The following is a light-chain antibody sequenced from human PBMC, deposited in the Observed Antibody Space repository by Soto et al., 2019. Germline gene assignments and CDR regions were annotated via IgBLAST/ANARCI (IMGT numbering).Light chain of an antibody. CDR2: GAS. CDR3: QQYGNSPET. CDR1: QSVSGSY. Sequence: EIVLTQSPGTLSLSPGERATLSCRASQSVSGSYLAWYQQKPGRAPRLLINGASSRATGIPDRFSGSGSGTDFTLTISRLEPEDFAVYYCQQYGNSPETFGQGTKLEIK. J-gene: IGKJ2*01. V-gene: IGKV3-20*01.